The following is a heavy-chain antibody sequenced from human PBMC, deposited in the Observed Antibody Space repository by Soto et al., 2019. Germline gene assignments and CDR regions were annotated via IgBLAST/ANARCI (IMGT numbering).Heavy chain of an antibody. Sequence: ASVKVSCKASGYTFTGYYMHWVRQAPGQGLEWMGWINPNSGGTNYAQKFQGWVTMTRDTSISTAYMELSRLRSDDTAVYYCARDGKDCSSTSCPHYMDVWGKGTTVTVSS. D-gene: IGHD2-2*01. CDR3: ARDGKDCSSTSCPHYMDV. V-gene: IGHV1-2*04. J-gene: IGHJ6*03. CDR2: INPNSGGT. CDR1: GYTFTGYY.